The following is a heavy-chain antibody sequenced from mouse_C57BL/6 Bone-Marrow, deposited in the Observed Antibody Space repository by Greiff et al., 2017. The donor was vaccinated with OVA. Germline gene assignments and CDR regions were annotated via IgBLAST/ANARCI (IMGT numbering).Heavy chain of an antibody. Sequence: EVKLMESGAELVRPGASVKLSCTASGFNIKDDYMHWVKQRPEQGLEWIGWIDPENGDTEYASKFQGKATITADTSSTTAYLQLSSLTSEDTAVYYCTIQLRAMDYWGQGTSVTVAS. CDR1: GFNIKDDY. CDR3: TIQLRAMDY. J-gene: IGHJ4*01. CDR2: IDPENGDT. V-gene: IGHV14-4*01. D-gene: IGHD3-1*01.